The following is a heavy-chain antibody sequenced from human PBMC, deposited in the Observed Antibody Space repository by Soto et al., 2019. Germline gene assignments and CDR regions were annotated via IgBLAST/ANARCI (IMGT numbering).Heavy chain of an antibody. CDR1: GYTVTSYG. V-gene: IGHV1-18*01. J-gene: IGHJ4*02. CDR2: ISSNNGNT. CDR3: ARDRGSYALDY. D-gene: IGHD1-26*01. Sequence: QVQLVQSGAEVKKPGASVKVACKAFGYTVTSYGISWVRPAPGQGLEWMGWISSNNGNTNYAQKLQGRVTMTTDTATSTAYMELRSLRSDDTAVYYCARDRGSYALDYWGQGTLVTVSS.